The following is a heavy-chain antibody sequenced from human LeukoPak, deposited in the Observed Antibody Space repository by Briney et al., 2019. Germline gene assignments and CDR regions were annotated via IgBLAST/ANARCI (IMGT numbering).Heavy chain of an antibody. CDR2: IYHSGST. CDR1: DYSITSDNY. CDR3: ARENTSGTNWFDP. V-gene: IGHV4-38-2*02. J-gene: IGHJ5*02. D-gene: IGHD3-10*01. Sequence: SSETLSLTCGVSDYSITSDNYWGWIRQPPGKGLEGIGSIYHSGSTYYNPSLKSRVTISVDTSKNHFSLKLTSVTAADTALYYCARENTSGTNWFDPWGQGTLVTVSS.